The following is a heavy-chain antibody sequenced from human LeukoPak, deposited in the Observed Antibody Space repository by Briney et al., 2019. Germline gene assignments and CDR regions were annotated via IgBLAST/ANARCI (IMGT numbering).Heavy chain of an antibody. CDR1: GDSISSSSYY. V-gene: IGHV4-39*01. J-gene: IGHJ1*01. Sequence: TSETLSLTCTISGDSISSSSYYWGWIRQPPGKGLEWIGDIYYRGSTYYNPSLKRRVSISIDTSNNQFSLTLNSVTAADTALYFCARRRYYDSTGYLDWGQGTLVTVSS. CDR3: ARRRYYDSTGYLD. CDR2: IYYRGST. D-gene: IGHD3-22*01.